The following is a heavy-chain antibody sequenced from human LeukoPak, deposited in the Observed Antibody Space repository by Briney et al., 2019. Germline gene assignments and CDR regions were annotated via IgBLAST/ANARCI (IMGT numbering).Heavy chain of an antibody. J-gene: IGHJ4*02. V-gene: IGHV3-30-3*01. D-gene: IGHD3-22*01. CDR3: VRESEYYFDHSASFDY. Sequence: GGSLRLSCAASGFTFTAYLIHWVRQAPGKGLEWVAVMSSDGNAMFYADSVKDRFTISRDNSKNTLYLQMNSLRAEDTAVYYCVRESEYYFDHSASFDYWGQGTLVTVSS. CDR1: GFTFTAYL. CDR2: MSSDGNAM.